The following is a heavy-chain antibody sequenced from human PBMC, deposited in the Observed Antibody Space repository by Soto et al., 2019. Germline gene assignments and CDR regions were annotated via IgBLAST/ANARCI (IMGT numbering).Heavy chain of an antibody. Sequence: HLVQSGPEVKKPGASITVSCKTSGDTFTNFGLSWVRQAPGQGLEWMGWIATYNSNRNDAQKCQGRITVTTDTSTSTADMELKSLAYDDTAVYYCARVLRGVVNWFDPWGQGTLVTVSS. CDR1: GDTFTNFG. CDR3: ARVLRGVVNWFDP. D-gene: IGHD3-10*01. CDR2: IATYNSNR. V-gene: IGHV1-18*01. J-gene: IGHJ5*02.